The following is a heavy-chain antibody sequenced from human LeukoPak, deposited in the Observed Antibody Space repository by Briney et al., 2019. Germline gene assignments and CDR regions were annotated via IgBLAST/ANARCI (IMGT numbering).Heavy chain of an antibody. CDR3: ARLYYDILTGYYSTFGY. V-gene: IGHV4-39*01. D-gene: IGHD3-9*01. Sequence: SETLSLTCAVYGGSFSSYYWGWIRQPPGKGLEWIGSIYYSGSTYYNPSLKSRVTISVGTSKNQFSLKLSSVTAADTAVYYCARLYYDILTGYYSTFGYWGQGTLVTVSS. CDR1: GGSFSSYY. J-gene: IGHJ4*02. CDR2: IYYSGST.